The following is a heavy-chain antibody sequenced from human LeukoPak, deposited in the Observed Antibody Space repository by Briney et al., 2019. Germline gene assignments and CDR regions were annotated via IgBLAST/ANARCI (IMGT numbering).Heavy chain of an antibody. J-gene: IGHJ4*02. Sequence: GGSLRLSCAASGFTFSSYGVHWVRQAPGKGLEWVAFIRYDGSNKYYADSVKGRFTISRDNSKNTLYLQMNSLRAEDTAVYYCAKGRHNWNYFDYWGQGTLVTVSS. D-gene: IGHD1-20*01. V-gene: IGHV3-30*02. CDR2: IRYDGSNK. CDR3: AKGRHNWNYFDY. CDR1: GFTFSSYG.